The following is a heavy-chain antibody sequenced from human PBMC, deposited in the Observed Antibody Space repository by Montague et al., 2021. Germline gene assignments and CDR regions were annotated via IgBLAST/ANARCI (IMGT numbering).Heavy chain of an antibody. V-gene: IGHV4-39*01. J-gene: IGHJ6*02. Sequence: SETLSLTCTVSGGSISSSSYYWGWIRQPPGKGLEWIGSIYYSGSTYYNPSLKSRLTISVDTSKNQFSLKLSSVTAADTAVYYGVVTPSSGYHCMDVWGQGTTVTVSS. CDR2: IYYSGST. D-gene: IGHD4-23*01. CDR3: VVTPSSGYHCMDV. CDR1: GGSISSSSYY.